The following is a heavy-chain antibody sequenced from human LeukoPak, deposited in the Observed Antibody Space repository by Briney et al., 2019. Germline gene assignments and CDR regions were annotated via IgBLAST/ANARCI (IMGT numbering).Heavy chain of an antibody. J-gene: IGHJ4*02. CDR3: AKGRSGAFDY. V-gene: IGHV3-66*01. D-gene: IGHD3-10*01. CDR2: IYSGGST. CDR1: GFTVSSNY. Sequence: GGSLRLSCAASGFTVSSNYMSWVRQAPGKGLEWVSIIYSGGSTYYADSVKGRFTISRDNSKSTLYLQMNNLRAEDTAVYYCAKGRSGAFDYWGQGTLVTVSS.